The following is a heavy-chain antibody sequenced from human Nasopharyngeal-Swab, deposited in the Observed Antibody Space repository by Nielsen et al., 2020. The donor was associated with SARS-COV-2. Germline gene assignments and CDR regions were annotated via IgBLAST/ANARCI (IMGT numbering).Heavy chain of an antibody. CDR3: TTDPTGALGSNLHWYFDL. Sequence: WIRQPPGKGLEWVGFIRSKAYGGTTEYAASVKGRFTISRDDSKSIAYLQMNSLKTEDTAVYYCTTDPTGALGSNLHWYFDLWGRGTLVTVSS. V-gene: IGHV3-49*02. D-gene: IGHD3-10*01. CDR2: IRSKAYGGTT. J-gene: IGHJ2*01.